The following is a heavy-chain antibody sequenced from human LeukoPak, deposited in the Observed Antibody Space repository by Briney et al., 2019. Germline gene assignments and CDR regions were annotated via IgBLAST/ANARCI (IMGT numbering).Heavy chain of an antibody. Sequence: ASVKVSCKASGGTFSSYAISWVRQAPGQGLEWMGGIIPIFGTANYAQKFQGRVTITADESTSTAYMELSSLRSEDTAVYYCARLKVSGWYKLTDGYYYYYYMDVWGKGTTVTISS. CDR2: IIPIFGTA. CDR1: GGTFSSYA. J-gene: IGHJ6*03. CDR3: ARLKVSGWYKLTDGYYYYYYMDV. D-gene: IGHD6-19*01. V-gene: IGHV1-69*13.